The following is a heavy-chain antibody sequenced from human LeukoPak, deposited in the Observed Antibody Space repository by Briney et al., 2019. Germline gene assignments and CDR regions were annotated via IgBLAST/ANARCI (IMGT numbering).Heavy chain of an antibody. CDR2: IKQDGSVE. CDR3: ASAPRPGLWSGYCEF. Sequence: PGGSLRLSCAASGFTFSSYWMSWVRQAPGKGLEWVANIKQDGSVEYYVDSLKGRFTISRDNAKNSLYLQMNSLRGEDTAVYYSASAPRPGLWSGYCEFWGQGTLVTVSS. D-gene: IGHD3-3*01. V-gene: IGHV3-7*01. CDR1: GFTFSSYW. J-gene: IGHJ4*02.